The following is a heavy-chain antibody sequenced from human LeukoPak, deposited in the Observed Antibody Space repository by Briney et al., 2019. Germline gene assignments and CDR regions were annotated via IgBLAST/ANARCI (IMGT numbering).Heavy chain of an antibody. CDR3: ARDQTYYYYGVDV. CDR2: IWYDGRNK. CDR1: GFTFSSYG. V-gene: IGHV3-33*01. J-gene: IGHJ6*02. Sequence: GGPLRLSCAASGFTFSSYGMHWVRQASGKGLEWVAVIWYDGRNKYYADSVKGRFTISRDNSKNTLYLQMNSLRAEDTAVYYCARDQTYYYYGVDVWGQGTTVTVSS.